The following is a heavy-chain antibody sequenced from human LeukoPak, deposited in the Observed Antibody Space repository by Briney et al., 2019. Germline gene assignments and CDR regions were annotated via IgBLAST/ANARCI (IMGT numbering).Heavy chain of an antibody. CDR1: GYTFTSFG. V-gene: IGHV1-18*01. CDR3: TRDLGVDTTMIFFDF. J-gene: IGHJ4*02. D-gene: IGHD5-18*01. CDR2: SSAYNGKT. Sequence: GASVKVSCKASGYTFTSFGISWVRQAPGQGLEWMGWSSAYNGKTNYAQKFQARVTMTTETSTSTAYMEVRSLRSDDTAVYYRTRDLGVDTTMIFFDFWGQGSLVTVSS.